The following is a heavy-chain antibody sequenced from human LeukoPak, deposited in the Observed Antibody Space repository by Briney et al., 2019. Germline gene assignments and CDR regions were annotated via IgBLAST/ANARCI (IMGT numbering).Heavy chain of an antibody. J-gene: IGHJ4*02. D-gene: IGHD2-15*01. V-gene: IGHV3-23*01. CDR3: AKDLYSSVGGCYYHDY. CDR2: ISGSGGST. CDR1: GFTFSSYA. Sequence: GGSLRLSCAASGFTFSSYAMSWVRQAPGKGLEWVSAISGSGGSTYYADSVKGRFTISRDNSKNTLYLQMNSLRAEDTAVYYCAKDLYSSVGGCYYHDYWGQGTLVTVSS.